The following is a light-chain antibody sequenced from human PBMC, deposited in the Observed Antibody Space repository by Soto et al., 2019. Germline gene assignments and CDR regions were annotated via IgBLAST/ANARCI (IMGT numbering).Light chain of an antibody. V-gene: IGLV9-49*01. J-gene: IGLJ3*02. CDR3: GADHGSGSNFVWV. CDR1: SGYSNYK. CDR2: VGAGGIVG. Sequence: QLVLTQPPSASASLGASVTLTCTLSSGYSNYKVDWYQQRPGKGPRFVMRVGAGGIVGSKGDGIPDRFSVLGSGLNRYLTIKDIQEEDASDYHCGADHGSGSNFVWVFGGGTKVTVL.